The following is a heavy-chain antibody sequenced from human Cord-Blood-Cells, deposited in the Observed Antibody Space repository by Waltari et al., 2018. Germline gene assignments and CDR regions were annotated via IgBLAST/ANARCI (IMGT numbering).Heavy chain of an antibody. V-gene: IGHV4-4*07. CDR3: ARDLYYPYYYYMDV. D-gene: IGHD1-26*01. J-gene: IGHJ6*03. CDR2: IYTSGST. Sequence: QVQLQESGPGLVKPSETLSLTCTVSGGSISSYYWSWIRPPAGKGLEWIGRIYTSGSTNYNPSLKSRVTMSVDTSKNQFSLKLSSVTAADTAVYYCARDLYYPYYYYMDVWGKGTTVTVSS. CDR1: GGSISSYY.